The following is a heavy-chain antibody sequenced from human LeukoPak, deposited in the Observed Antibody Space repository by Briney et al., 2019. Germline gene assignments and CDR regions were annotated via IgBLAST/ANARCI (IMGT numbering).Heavy chain of an antibody. CDR2: ISYDGSNK. CDR1: GFTFSSYG. Sequence: PGRSLRLSCAASGFTFSSYGMHWVRQAPGKGLEWVAVISYDGSNKYYADSVKGRFTISRDNAKNSLYLQMNSLRAEDTAVYYCARGQEWELRFDYWGQGTLVTVSS. D-gene: IGHD1-26*01. V-gene: IGHV3-30*03. J-gene: IGHJ4*02. CDR3: ARGQEWELRFDY.